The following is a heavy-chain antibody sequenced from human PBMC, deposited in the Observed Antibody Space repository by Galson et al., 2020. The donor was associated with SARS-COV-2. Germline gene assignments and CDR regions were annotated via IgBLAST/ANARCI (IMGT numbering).Heavy chain of an antibody. Sequence: GGSLRLSCAASGFTFSSYGMHWVRQAPGKGLEWVAVIWYDGSNKYYADSVKGRFTISRDNSKNTLYLQMNSLRAEDTAVYYCARGGDSSGYGMDVWGQGTTVTVSS. D-gene: IGHD3-22*01. CDR2: IWYDGSNK. CDR1: GFTFSSYG. CDR3: ARGGDSSGYGMDV. J-gene: IGHJ6*02. V-gene: IGHV3-33*01.